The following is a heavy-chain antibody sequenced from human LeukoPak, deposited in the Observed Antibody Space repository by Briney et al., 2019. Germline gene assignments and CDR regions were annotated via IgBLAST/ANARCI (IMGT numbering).Heavy chain of an antibody. Sequence: ASVKVSCKASGYTFTGYYMHWVRQAPGQGLEWMGWINPNSGGTNYAQKFQGRVTMIRDTSISTACMELSRLRSDDTAVYYCARDGGLDYYGSGSSQNWFDPWGQGTLVTVSS. CDR1: GYTFTGYY. D-gene: IGHD3-10*01. J-gene: IGHJ5*02. CDR2: INPNSGGT. CDR3: ARDGGLDYYGSGSSQNWFDP. V-gene: IGHV1-2*02.